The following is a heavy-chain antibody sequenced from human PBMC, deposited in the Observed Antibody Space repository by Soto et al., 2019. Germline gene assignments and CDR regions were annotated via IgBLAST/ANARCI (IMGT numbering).Heavy chain of an antibody. CDR2: IYWNDDK. V-gene: IGHV2-5*01. D-gene: IGHD3-3*01. CDR3: AHRQELTTYDFWSGYVSSKTTDYGLDV. Sequence: QISLQESGPTLVKPTQTLTLTCTFSGFSFSTNGVGVDWIRQPPGKALEWLALIYWNDDKRYSPSLKSRLTITKDASKNQVVLTMTNMDPVDTATYYCAHRQELTTYDFWSGYVSSKTTDYGLDVWGQGTRVTVSS. J-gene: IGHJ6*02. CDR1: GFSFSTNGVG.